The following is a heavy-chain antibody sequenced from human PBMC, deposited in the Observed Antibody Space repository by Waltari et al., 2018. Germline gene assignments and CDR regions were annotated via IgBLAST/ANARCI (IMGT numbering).Heavy chain of an antibody. CDR1: GCTFRRYG. CDR2: INYDGRQK. D-gene: IGHD3-10*01. Sequence: GCTFRRYGVGGGRQTPGKGLEWGANINYDGRQKYYVDSVKGRFAISRDNAKNSVYLQMNSLRVEDTAVYYCAKSRGFEYWGQGALITVSS. CDR3: AKSRGFEY. V-gene: IGHV3-7*01. J-gene: IGHJ4*02.